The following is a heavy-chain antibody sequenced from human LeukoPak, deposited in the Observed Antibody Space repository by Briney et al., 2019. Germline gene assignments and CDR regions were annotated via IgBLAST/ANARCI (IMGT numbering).Heavy chain of an antibody. V-gene: IGHV4-59*01. CDR1: GGSISSYY. CDR3: ARMANHDFWSGYHYYYMDV. Sequence: SETLSLTCTVSGGSISSYYWSWIRQPPGKGLEWIGYIYYSGSTNYNPSLKSRVTISVDTSKNQFSLKLSSVTAADTAVYYCARMANHDFWSGYHYYYMDVWGKGTTVTVSS. CDR2: IYYSGST. J-gene: IGHJ6*03. D-gene: IGHD3-3*01.